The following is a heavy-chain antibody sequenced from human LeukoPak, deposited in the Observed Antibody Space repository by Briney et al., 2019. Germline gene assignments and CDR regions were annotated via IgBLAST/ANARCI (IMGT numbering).Heavy chain of an antibody. D-gene: IGHD1-26*01. CDR1: GGTFSSYV. CDR2: INPSGGST. Sequence: GASVKVSCKASGGTFSSYVINWVRQAPGQGLEWMGIINPSGGSTSYAQKFQGRVTMTRDMSTSTVYMELSSLRSEDTAVYYCARALGSYTFDYWGQGTLVTVSS. J-gene: IGHJ4*02. CDR3: ARALGSYTFDY. V-gene: IGHV1-46*01.